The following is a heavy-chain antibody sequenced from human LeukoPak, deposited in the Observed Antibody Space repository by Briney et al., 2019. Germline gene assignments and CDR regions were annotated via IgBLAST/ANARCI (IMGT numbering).Heavy chain of an antibody. Sequence: NPSETLSLTCTVSGGSISSYYWSWIRQPPGKGLEWIGYIYYSGSTNYNPSLKSRVTISVDTSKNQFSLKLSSVTAADTAVYYCARDRTTYDFWSGIDYWGQGTLVTVSS. CDR1: GGSISSYY. CDR3: ARDRTTYDFWSGIDY. CDR2: IYYSGST. D-gene: IGHD3-3*01. J-gene: IGHJ4*02. V-gene: IGHV4-59*12.